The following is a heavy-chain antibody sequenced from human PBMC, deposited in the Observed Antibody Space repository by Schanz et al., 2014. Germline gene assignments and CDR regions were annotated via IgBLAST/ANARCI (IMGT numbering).Heavy chain of an antibody. CDR1: GFTFSSYS. CDR3: ASDAGLGIAAAGPNRYDSGMDV. D-gene: IGHD6-13*01. Sequence: EVQLVESGGGLVKPGGSLRLSCAASGFTFSSYSMNWVRQAPGKGLEWVSSISSSSSYIYYTDSVKGRFTISRDNAKNSLNRKTNSMRADDTAVYHCASDAGLGIAAAGPNRYDSGMDVWGQGTTVTVSS. V-gene: IGHV3-21*01. J-gene: IGHJ6*02. CDR2: ISSSSSYI.